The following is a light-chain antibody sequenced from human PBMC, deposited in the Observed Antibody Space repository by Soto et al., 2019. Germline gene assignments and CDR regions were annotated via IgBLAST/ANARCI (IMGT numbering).Light chain of an antibody. CDR3: ASHTTSLTWV. CDR2: EVS. CDR1: SSDIGAYNH. Sequence: QSVLPQAASASGSHGQSITISCTGTSSDIGAYNHVSWYQQHPGNAPKVLSYEVSERPSGISNRFSGSKSVNTASLTISGLQAEDEADYYCASHTTSLTWVFGGGTKLTVL. J-gene: IGLJ3*02. V-gene: IGLV2-14*01.